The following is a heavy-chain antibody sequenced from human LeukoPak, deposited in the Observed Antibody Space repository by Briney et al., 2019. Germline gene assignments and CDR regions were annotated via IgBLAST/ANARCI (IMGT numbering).Heavy chain of an antibody. V-gene: IGHV1-18*01. Sequence: ASVKVSCKASGYTFTNYGISWVRQAPGQGLEWMGWISAYNGNTHYAQNLQGRVTMTTDTSPSTAYMELKSLRSDDTAVYYCARGGHRRYYYTSGSAFDPWGQGTLVTVSS. CDR1: GYTFTNYG. D-gene: IGHD3-10*01. CDR2: ISAYNGNT. J-gene: IGHJ5*02. CDR3: ARGGHRRYYYTSGSAFDP.